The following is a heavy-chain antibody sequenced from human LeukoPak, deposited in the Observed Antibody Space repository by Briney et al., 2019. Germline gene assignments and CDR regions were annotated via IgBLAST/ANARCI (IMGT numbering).Heavy chain of an antibody. CDR2: ISGSGGGT. D-gene: IGHD4-11*01. CDR1: GFTFSSYA. J-gene: IGHJ4*02. CDR3: AKAGNYVAYYFDY. V-gene: IGHV3-23*01. Sequence: GGSLRLSCAASGFTFSSYAISWVRQAPGKGLEWVSAISGSGGGTYYADSVKGRFTISRDNSKNTLYLQMNSLRAEDTAVYYCAKAGNYVAYYFDYWGQGTLVTVSS.